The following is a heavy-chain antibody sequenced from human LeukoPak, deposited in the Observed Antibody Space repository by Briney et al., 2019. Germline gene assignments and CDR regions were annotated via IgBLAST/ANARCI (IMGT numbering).Heavy chain of an antibody. J-gene: IGHJ4*02. CDR2: IYYSGST. CDR3: ARHFRSGGWSTVIDY. CDR1: GGSISSSSYY. V-gene: IGHV4-39*01. Sequence: SETLSLTCTVSGGSISSSSYYWGWIRQPPGKWLEWSGSIYYSGSTYYNPSLKSRVTISVDTSKNQFSLKLSSVTAADTAVYYCARHFRSGGWSTVIDYWGQGTLVTVSS. D-gene: IGHD3-3*01.